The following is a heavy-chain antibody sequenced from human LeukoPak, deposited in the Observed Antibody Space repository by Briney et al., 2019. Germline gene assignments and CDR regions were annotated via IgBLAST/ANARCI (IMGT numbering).Heavy chain of an antibody. D-gene: IGHD2-2*02. V-gene: IGHV3-9*01. CDR3: ANTILTGAL. J-gene: IGHJ4*02. CDR1: GFTFDDYA. CDR2: ISWNSGSI. Sequence: GRSLRLSCAASGFTFDDYAMHWVRQAPGKGLEWVSGISWNSGSIGYADSVKGRFTISRDNAKNSLYLQMNSLRAEDTAVYYCANTILTGALWGQGTPVTVSS.